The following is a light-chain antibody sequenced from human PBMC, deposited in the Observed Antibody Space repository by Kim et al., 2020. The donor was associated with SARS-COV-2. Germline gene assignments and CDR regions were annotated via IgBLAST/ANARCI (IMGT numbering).Light chain of an antibody. CDR1: QGISSY. CDR3: QQLNSYPLT. CDR2: AAS. V-gene: IGKV1-9*01. Sequence: ASVGDRVTFTCRASQGISSYLAWYQQKPGTAPKLLIYAASTLQSGVSSRFSGSGSGTDFTLTISSLQPEDFATYFCQQLNSYPLTVGGGTKVDIK. J-gene: IGKJ4*01.